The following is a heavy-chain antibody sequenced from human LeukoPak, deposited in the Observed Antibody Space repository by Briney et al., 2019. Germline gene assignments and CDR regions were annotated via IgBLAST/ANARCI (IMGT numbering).Heavy chain of an antibody. Sequence: SVTVSCKVSGGTFSSYAISWVRQAPGQGREWMGGIIPIFGTANYAQKFQGRVTITTDESTRTAYMELSSLRSEDTAVYYCARAAAYYDSSVWGQGTLVTVSS. CDR1: GGTFSSYA. V-gene: IGHV1-69*05. CDR2: IIPIFGTA. CDR3: ARAAAYYDSSV. D-gene: IGHD3-22*01. J-gene: IGHJ4*02.